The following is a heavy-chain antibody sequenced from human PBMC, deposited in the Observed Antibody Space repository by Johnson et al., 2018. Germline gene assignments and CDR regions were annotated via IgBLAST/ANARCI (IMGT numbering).Heavy chain of an antibody. CDR3: ARVAYCSSTSCEEYFQH. V-gene: IGHV3-30-3*01. D-gene: IGHD2-2*01. CDR2: ISYDGTNK. Sequence: QVQLVQSGGGVVQPGRSLRLSCAASGFTFSSYAMHWVRQAPGKGLEWVAVISYDGTNKYYADSVKGRFTISRDNSKNTLYLQMNSLRAEDTAVYYCARVAYCSSTSCEEYFQHWGQGTLVTVSS. J-gene: IGHJ1*01. CDR1: GFTFSSYA.